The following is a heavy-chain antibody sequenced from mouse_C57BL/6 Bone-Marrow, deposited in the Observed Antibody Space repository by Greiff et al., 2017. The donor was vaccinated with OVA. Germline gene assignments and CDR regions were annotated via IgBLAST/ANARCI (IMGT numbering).Heavy chain of an antibody. Sequence: EVQVVESGGGLVQSGRSLRLSCATSGFTFSDFYMEWVRQAPGKGLEWIAASRNKANDYTTEYSASVKGRFIVSRDTSQSILYLQMNALRAEDTAIYYCARDYYGSSFYYAMDYWGQGTSVTVSS. J-gene: IGHJ4*01. V-gene: IGHV7-1*01. CDR2: SRNKANDYTT. D-gene: IGHD1-1*01. CDR3: ARDYYGSSFYYAMDY. CDR1: GFTFSDFY.